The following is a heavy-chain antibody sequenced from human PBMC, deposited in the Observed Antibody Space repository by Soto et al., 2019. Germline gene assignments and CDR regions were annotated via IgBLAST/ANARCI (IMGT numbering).Heavy chain of an antibody. CDR3: ATGRGYLQDFDAFDI. Sequence: QVQLVESGGGVVQPGRSLRLSCAASGFSFSNYAMHWVRQAPGKGLEWVAVISYDGSNQYYADYVKGRFTISRDNSKNTQYLELNHLRTEDTAEYYCATGRGYLQDFDAFDIWGQGTMVTVSS. CDR1: GFSFSNYA. J-gene: IGHJ3*02. D-gene: IGHD3-16*02. V-gene: IGHV3-30-3*01. CDR2: ISYDGSNQ.